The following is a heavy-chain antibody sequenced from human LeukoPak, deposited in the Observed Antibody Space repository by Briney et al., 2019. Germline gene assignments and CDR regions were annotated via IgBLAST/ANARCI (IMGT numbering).Heavy chain of an antibody. Sequence: QTGGSLRLSCAASQLPFSDHWMSWVRQAPGKGLEWVANIDQNGRAKFYVDSVKGRFTISRDNAQNSLFLQMNSLRAEDTAVYYCARDLVDTYDILTGYYVEGTAMVTRPFDYWGQGTLVTVSS. CDR1: QLPFSDHW. V-gene: IGHV3-7*01. J-gene: IGHJ4*02. D-gene: IGHD3-9*01. CDR2: IDQNGRAK. CDR3: ARDLVDTYDILTGYYVEGTAMVTRPFDY.